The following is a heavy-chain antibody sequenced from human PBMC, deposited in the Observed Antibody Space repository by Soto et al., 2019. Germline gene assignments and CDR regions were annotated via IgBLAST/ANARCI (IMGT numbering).Heavy chain of an antibody. V-gene: IGHV1-69*02. CDR2: IIPILGIA. Sequence: QVQLVQSGAEVKKPGSSVKVSCKASGGTFSSYTISWVRQAPGQGLEWMGRIIPILGIANYAQKFQGRVTITADKSTSTAYMELSSLRSEDTAVYYCARGVVGPLYYFDYWGQGTLVTVSS. CDR3: ARGVVGPLYYFDY. CDR1: GGTFSSYT. J-gene: IGHJ4*02. D-gene: IGHD3-3*01.